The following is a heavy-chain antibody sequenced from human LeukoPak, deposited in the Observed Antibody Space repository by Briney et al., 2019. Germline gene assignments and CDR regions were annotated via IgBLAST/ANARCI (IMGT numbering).Heavy chain of an antibody. CDR1: GYTFTGYY. Sequence: ASVKVSCKASGYTFTGYYMHWVRQAPGQGLEWMGWINPNSGGTNYAQKFQGRVTMTRDTSISTAYMELSRLRSDDTAVYYCARYKGTSYLSSFDYWGQGTLVTVSS. CDR2: INPNSGGT. D-gene: IGHD6-6*01. V-gene: IGHV1-2*02. J-gene: IGHJ4*02. CDR3: ARYKGTSYLSSFDY.